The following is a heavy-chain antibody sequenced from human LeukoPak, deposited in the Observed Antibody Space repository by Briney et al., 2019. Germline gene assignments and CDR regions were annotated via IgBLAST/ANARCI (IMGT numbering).Heavy chain of an antibody. CDR1: GFTFNTYE. Sequence: PGGSLRLSCAASGFTFNTYEMYWVCQTPGKGPVYVSGINADGSFKSCADSVKGRFTISRDNARNTMFLQMSSLRVEDTAVYYCAFLISLHCRGITCSDFWGQGTLVTVSS. D-gene: IGHD2-15*01. J-gene: IGHJ4*02. CDR2: INADGSFK. V-gene: IGHV3-74*01. CDR3: AFLISLHCRGITCSDF.